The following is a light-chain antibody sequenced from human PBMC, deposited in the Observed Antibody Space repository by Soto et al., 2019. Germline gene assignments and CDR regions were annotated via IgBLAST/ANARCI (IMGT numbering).Light chain of an antibody. J-gene: IGKJ5*01. CDR2: DAS. V-gene: IGKV1-5*01. CDR3: QQYNSYL. Sequence: DSQVTKCPATLSASVGDRVSMTCRASQSINTWLAWYQQKPGKAPKLLIYDASNLESGVPSRFSGTGSGTEFTLSAISLQPDDPATYYCQQYNSYLFGQGTRLEIK. CDR1: QSINTW.